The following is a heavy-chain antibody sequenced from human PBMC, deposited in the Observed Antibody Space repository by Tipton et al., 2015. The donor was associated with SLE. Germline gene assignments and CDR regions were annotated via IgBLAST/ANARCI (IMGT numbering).Heavy chain of an antibody. Sequence: TLSLTCTVSGDSISSRSYHWGWIRQPPGKGLEWIGSIFYSGSTNYNPSLKSRVTISVDTSKNLFSLKLSSVTAADTAVYYCARHKYGWYYYFDYWGQGTLVTVSS. CDR3: ARHKYGWYYYFDY. D-gene: IGHD6-19*01. CDR1: GDSISSRSYH. CDR2: IFYSGST. J-gene: IGHJ4*02. V-gene: IGHV4-39*01.